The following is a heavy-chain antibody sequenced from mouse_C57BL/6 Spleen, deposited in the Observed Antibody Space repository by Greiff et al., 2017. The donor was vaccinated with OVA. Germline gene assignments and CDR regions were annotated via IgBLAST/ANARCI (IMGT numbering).Heavy chain of an antibody. Sequence: QVQLKQPGAELVKPGASVKLSCKASGYTFTSYWMHWVKQRPGQGLEWIGMIHPNSGSTNYNEKFKSKATLTVDKSSSTAYMQLSSLTSEDSAVYYCAHGSAYYAMDYWGQGTSVTVSS. CDR1: GYTFTSYW. V-gene: IGHV1-64*01. D-gene: IGHD1-1*01. CDR3: AHGSAYYAMDY. CDR2: IHPNSGST. J-gene: IGHJ4*01.